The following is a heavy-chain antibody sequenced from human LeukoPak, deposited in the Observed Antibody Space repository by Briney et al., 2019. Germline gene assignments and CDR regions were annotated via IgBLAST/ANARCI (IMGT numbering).Heavy chain of an antibody. D-gene: IGHD3-10*01. CDR2: FDPEDGET. CDR1: GYTLTELS. J-gene: IGHJ4*02. V-gene: IGHV1-24*01. Sequence: PGASVKVSCKVSGYTLTELSMHWVRQAPGKGLEWMGGFDPEDGETIYAQKFQGRVTMTEDTSTDTAYMELSSLRSEDTAVYYCATGIGPVRGVIFDCWGQVTMVTGSS. CDR3: ATGIGPVRGVIFDC.